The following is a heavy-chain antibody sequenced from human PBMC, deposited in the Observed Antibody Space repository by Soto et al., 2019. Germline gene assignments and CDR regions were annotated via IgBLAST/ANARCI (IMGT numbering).Heavy chain of an antibody. CDR2: INSSSTYT. Sequence: QVQLVESGGGLVKPGGSLRLSCAASGFTFSDYYMSWIRQAPGKGLEWVSYINSSSTYTNYADSVKGRITLSRDNAKNPLYLQMNSLRAEDTAVYYAARERGGGDRVAAARRYFDLWGRGTLVTVSS. J-gene: IGHJ2*01. CDR1: GFTFSDYY. D-gene: IGHD5-12*01. CDR3: ARERGGGDRVAAARRYFDL. V-gene: IGHV3-11*05.